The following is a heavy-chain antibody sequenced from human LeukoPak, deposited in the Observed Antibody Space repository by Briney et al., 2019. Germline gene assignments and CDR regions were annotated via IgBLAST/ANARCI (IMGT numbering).Heavy chain of an antibody. J-gene: IGHJ4*02. CDR2: INNPGTGT. CDR1: GFTFSSYW. Sequence: PGGSLRLSCAASGFTFSSYWMHWVRQVPGKGLVWVAHINNPGTGTTYADAVKGRFTISRDNDKNTLYLQMNSLRADDTAMYYCARGSGGFDYWGQGTLITVSS. V-gene: IGHV3-74*01. CDR3: ARGSGGFDY. D-gene: IGHD3-3*01.